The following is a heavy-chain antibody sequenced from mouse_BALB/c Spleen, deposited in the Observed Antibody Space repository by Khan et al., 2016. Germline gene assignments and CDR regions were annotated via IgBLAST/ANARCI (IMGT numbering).Heavy chain of an antibody. CDR1: GFSLTDYG. Sequence: QVQLKQSGPGLVAPSQSLSITCTVSGFSLTDYGVSWIRQPPGKGLEWLGVIWGGGSTHYNSALKSRLSNNKDHSTNQVYLRMNSLQTDDTAVYYCASLPCANNAMDYWGQGTSVTVSS. V-gene: IGHV2-6-5*01. CDR3: ASLPCANNAMDY. J-gene: IGHJ4*01. D-gene: IGHD2-10*01. CDR2: IWGGGST.